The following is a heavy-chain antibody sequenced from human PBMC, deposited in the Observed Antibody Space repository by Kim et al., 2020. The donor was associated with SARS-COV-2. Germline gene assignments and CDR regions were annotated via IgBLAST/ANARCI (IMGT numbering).Heavy chain of an antibody. CDR2: ISGSGSSR. Sequence: GGSLRLSCAASGFTFSSYAMSWVRQAPGKGLEWVSGISGSGSSRHYADSVKGRFTISRDNSKNTLYLQMNSLRAEDTAAYFCGKVRAQFNYYHYGVDVWGQGTTVTVSS. J-gene: IGHJ6*02. CDR3: GKVRAQFNYYHYGVDV. CDR1: GFTFSSYA. D-gene: IGHD2-21*01. V-gene: IGHV3-23*01.